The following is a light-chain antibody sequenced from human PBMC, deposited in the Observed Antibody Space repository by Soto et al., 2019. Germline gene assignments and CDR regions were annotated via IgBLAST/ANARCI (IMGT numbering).Light chain of an antibody. CDR3: QQPNFLPFT. J-gene: IGKJ5*01. V-gene: IGKV1-9*01. CDR1: QTVNTY. Sequence: DIQMTQTQTSVSASEGDRVTITCRASQTVNTYLHWYQQKPGKAPKLLIYAASTLQSGVPSRFSGSGSGTEFTLTISGLLPEDFPTYHCQQPNFLPFTLDQRTRLAI. CDR2: AAS.